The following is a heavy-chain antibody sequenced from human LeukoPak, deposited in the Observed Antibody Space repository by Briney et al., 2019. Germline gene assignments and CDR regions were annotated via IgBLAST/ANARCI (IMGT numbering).Heavy chain of an antibody. CDR3: ARGFRRIIVATKYGMDV. CDR2: INHSGST. D-gene: IGHD5-12*01. V-gene: IGHV4-39*07. CDR1: GGSISSSNYF. J-gene: IGHJ6*02. Sequence: PSETLSLTCSVSGGSISSSNYFWGWIRQPPGKGLEWIGEINHSGSTNYSPSLKSRVTISVDTSKNQFSLKLSSVTAADTAVYYCARGFRRIIVATKYGMDVWGQGTTVTVSS.